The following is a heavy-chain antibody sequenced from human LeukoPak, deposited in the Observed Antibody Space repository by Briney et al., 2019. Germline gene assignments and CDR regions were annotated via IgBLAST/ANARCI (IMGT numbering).Heavy chain of an antibody. Sequence: ASVKVSCKASGYTFTGYYMHWVRQAPGQGLEWMVWINPNSGGTNYAQKFQGRVTMTRDTSISTAYMELSRLRSDDTAVYYCARDRYDSSGYYDTWGQGTLVTVSS. CDR3: ARDRYDSSGYYDT. D-gene: IGHD3-22*01. J-gene: IGHJ5*02. CDR2: INPNSGGT. CDR1: GYTFTGYY. V-gene: IGHV1-2*02.